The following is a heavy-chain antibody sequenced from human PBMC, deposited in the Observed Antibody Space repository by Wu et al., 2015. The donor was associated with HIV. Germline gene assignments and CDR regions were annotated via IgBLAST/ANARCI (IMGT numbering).Heavy chain of an antibody. CDR2: INPSGGST. CDR1: GYTFTSYY. V-gene: IGHV1-46*01. J-gene: IGHJ4*02. CDR3: ARDKYDDSSGYCLEFDY. Sequence: QVQLVQSGAEVKRPGASVKVSCKASGYTFTSYYMHWVRQAPGQGLEWMGIINPSGGSTSYAQKFQGRVTMTRDTSTSTVYMELSSLRSEDTAVYYCARDKYDDSSGYCLEFDYWGQGTLVTVSS. D-gene: IGHD3-22*01.